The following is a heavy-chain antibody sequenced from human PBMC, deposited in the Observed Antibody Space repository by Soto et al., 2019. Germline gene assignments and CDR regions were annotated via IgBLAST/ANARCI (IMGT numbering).Heavy chain of an antibody. CDR1: GGTFSSYT. CDR3: ARVASRYCSSTSCYGENFDY. Sequence: SVKVSCKASGGTFSSYTISCVRQAPGQGLEWMGRIIPILGIANYAQKFQGRVTITADKSTSTAYMELSSLRSEDTAVYYCARVASRYCSSTSCYGENFDYWGQGTLVTVSS. J-gene: IGHJ4*02. CDR2: IIPILGIA. V-gene: IGHV1-69*02. D-gene: IGHD2-2*01.